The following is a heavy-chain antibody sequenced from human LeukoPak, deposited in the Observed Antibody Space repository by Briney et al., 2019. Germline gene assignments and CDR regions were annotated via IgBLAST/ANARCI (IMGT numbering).Heavy chain of an antibody. CDR2: ISWNSGSI. D-gene: IGHD3-22*01. CDR3: AKGIYDSSGSTGNAFDI. Sequence: GRSLRLSCAASGFTFDDYAMHWVRQAPGKGLEWVSGISWNSGSIGYADSVKGRFTISRDNAKNSLYLQMNSLRAEDMALYYCAKGIYDSSGSTGNAFDIWGQGTMVTVSS. J-gene: IGHJ3*02. CDR1: GFTFDDYA. V-gene: IGHV3-9*03.